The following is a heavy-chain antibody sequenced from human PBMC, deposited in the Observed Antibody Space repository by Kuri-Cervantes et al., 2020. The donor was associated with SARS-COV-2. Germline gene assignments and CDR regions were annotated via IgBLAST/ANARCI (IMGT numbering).Heavy chain of an antibody. J-gene: IGHJ5*02. CDR3: ARIFRYSGSWANWFDP. CDR1: GGSFSGYY. D-gene: IGHD1-26*01. Sequence: SETLSLTFAVYGGSFSGYYWSLIRQPPGKGLEWIGETNHSGSTNYTPSLKSRVSISVASSKIQFSLKLSSVPVADTAVYYCARIFRYSGSWANWFDPWSQGTLVTSPQ. V-gene: IGHV4-34*01. CDR2: TNHSGST.